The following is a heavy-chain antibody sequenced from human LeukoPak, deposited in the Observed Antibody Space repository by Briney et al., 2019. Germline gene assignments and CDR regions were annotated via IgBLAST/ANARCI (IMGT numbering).Heavy chain of an antibody. CDR2: INSDGSTT. Sequence: PGGSLRLSCAASGFTFSSYWMHWVRQAPGKGLVWVSRINSDGSTTTYADSVKGRFAISRDNAKNTVYLQMNSLRAEDTAVYYCARAMISGSDYWGQGTLVTVSS. J-gene: IGHJ4*02. V-gene: IGHV3-74*01. CDR3: ARAMISGSDY. D-gene: IGHD3-22*01. CDR1: GFTFSSYW.